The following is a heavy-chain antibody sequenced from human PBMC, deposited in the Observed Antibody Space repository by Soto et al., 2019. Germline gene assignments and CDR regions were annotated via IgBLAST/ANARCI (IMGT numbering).Heavy chain of an antibody. CDR2: IKRDGSEI. CDR3: ATSMGRGGNDY. D-gene: IGHD3-10*01. V-gene: IGHV3-7*05. CDR1: GFTFSDYW. J-gene: IGHJ4*02. Sequence: EVQLVESGGGLVQPGGSLRLSCAASGFTFSDYWMSWVRQAPGKGLECVANIKRDGSEIYYVDPVKGRFTISRDNAKNSLYLQMNSLRAEDTAVYYCATSMGRGGNDYWGQGTLVTVSS.